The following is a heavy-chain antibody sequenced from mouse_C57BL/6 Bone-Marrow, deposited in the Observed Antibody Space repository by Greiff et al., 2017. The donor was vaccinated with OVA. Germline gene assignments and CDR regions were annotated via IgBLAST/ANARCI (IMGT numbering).Heavy chain of an antibody. CDR2: IYPGDGDT. D-gene: IGHD1-1*01. J-gene: IGHJ2*01. V-gene: IGHV1-80*01. Sequence: VKLQESGAELVKPGASVKISCKASGYAFSSYWMNWVKQRPGKGLEWIGQIYPGDGDTNYNGKFKGKATLTADKSSSTAYMQLSSLTSEDSAVYFCAAYYGSSPYYFDYWGQGTTLTVSS. CDR1: GYAFSSYW. CDR3: AAYYGSSPYYFDY.